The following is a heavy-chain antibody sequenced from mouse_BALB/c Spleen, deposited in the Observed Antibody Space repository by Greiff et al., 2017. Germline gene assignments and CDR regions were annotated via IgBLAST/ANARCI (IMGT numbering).Heavy chain of an antibody. D-gene: IGHD2-10*02. CDR2: IWGGGST. CDR3: ARNWKYGNYELAY. V-gene: IGHV2-6-4*01. CDR1: GFSLSRYS. J-gene: IGHJ3*01. Sequence: VKLVESGPGLVAPSQSLSITCTVSGFSLSRYSVHWVRQPPGKGLEWLGMIWGGGSTDYNSALKSRLSISKDNSKSQVFLKMNSLQTDDTAMYYCARNWKYGNYELAYWGQGTLVTVSA.